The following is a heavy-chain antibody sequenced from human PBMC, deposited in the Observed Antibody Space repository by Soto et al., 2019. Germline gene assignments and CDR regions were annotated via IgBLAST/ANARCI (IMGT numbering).Heavy chain of an antibody. V-gene: IGHV1-46*01. CDR1: GYTFTSYY. J-gene: IGHJ3*02. CDR3: ARAPSIAAAGTADAFDS. D-gene: IGHD6-13*01. Sequence: ASVKVSCKASGYTFTSYYMHWVRQAPGQGLEWMGIINPSGGSTSYAQKFQGRVTMTRDTSTSTVYMELSSLRSEDTAVYYCARAPSIAAAGTADAFDSWGQGTMVTVSS. CDR2: INPSGGST.